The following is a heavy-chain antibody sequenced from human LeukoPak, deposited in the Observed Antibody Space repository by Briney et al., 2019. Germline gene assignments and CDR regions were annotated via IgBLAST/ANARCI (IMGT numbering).Heavy chain of an antibody. V-gene: IGHV3-15*01. J-gene: IGHJ5*01. CDR2: IKTQTGGGTT. D-gene: IGHD1-26*01. CDR3: TRVGTTWFHS. CDR1: GYTFSDAW. Sequence: PGGSLRLSCAASGYTFSDAWMSWVRQAPGKGLEWGGRIKTQTGGGTTDYAAPGKGRFSISRDDSKNTLYLQMNSLKTEDTGVYYCTRVGTTWFHSWGQGTLVTVSS.